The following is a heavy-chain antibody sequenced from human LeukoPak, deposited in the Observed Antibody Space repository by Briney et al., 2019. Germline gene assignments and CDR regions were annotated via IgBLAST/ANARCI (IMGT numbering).Heavy chain of an antibody. CDR2: ISSSGSTI. D-gene: IGHD3-22*01. Sequence: GGSLRLSCAASGFTFSSYAMNWVRQAPGKGLEWVSYISSSGSTIYYADSVKGRFTISRDNAKNSLYLQMNSLRAEDTAVYYCARGGRSNYYDSSGPNWFDPWGQGTLVTVSS. CDR3: ARGGRSNYYDSSGPNWFDP. V-gene: IGHV3-48*03. CDR1: GFTFSSYA. J-gene: IGHJ5*02.